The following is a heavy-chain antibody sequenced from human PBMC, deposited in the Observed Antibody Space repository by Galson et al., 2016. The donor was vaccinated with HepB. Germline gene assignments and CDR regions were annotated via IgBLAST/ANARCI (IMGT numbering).Heavy chain of an antibody. CDR1: GITFSSYA. CDR2: ISYDGGDK. V-gene: IGHV3-30*04. Sequence: SLRLSCAASGITFSSYAMHWVRQAPGKGLEWVAVISYDGGDKYVADSVKGRFTISRDNSKSTLYLQMNSLRVEDTAVYYCARGDYYDGSVSPLWGRGTLVIVSS. J-gene: IGHJ2*01. D-gene: IGHD3-22*01. CDR3: ARGDYYDGSVSPL.